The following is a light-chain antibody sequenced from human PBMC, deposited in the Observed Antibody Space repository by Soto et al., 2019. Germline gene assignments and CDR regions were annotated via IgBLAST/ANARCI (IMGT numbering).Light chain of an antibody. J-gene: IGKJ1*01. CDR3: QQYNSYSRT. Sequence: DIQMTQSPSTLSASVGGRFTITFRASQSISSGLAWYQQKPGKAPDLLIYDASSLESGVPSRFSGSGSGTEFTLTISSLQPDDFATYYCQQYNSYSRTFGQGTKVE. CDR1: QSISSG. CDR2: DAS. V-gene: IGKV1-5*01.